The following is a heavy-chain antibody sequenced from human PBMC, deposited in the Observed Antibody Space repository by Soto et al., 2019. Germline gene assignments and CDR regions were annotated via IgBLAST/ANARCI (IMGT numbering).Heavy chain of an antibody. CDR1: GFTLRTFG. J-gene: IGHJ4*02. CDR2: IRNDGSKK. CDR3: VTGTHIFSDY. D-gene: IGHD1-1*01. Sequence: QVLLVETGGGVVQPGRSLRLSCAASGFTLRTFGMHWVRQAPGKGPGWLSVIRNDGSKKFYADSVRGRFTISRHNSNPTLYLQMDSLRPEVPALYYCVTGTHIFSDYLGQGSLGIVSP. V-gene: IGHV3-33*01.